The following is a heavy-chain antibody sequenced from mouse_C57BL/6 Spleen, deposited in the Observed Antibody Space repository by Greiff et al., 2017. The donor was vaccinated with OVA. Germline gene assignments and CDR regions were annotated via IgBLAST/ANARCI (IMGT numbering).Heavy chain of an antibody. J-gene: IGHJ1*03. D-gene: IGHD1-1*01. V-gene: IGHV1-82*01. Sequence: VQLQQSGPELVKPGASVKISCKASGYAFSSSWMNWVKQRPGKGLEWLGRIYPGDGDTNYNGKFTGKATLTADKSSSTAYMQLSSLTSEDSAVYFCARSYYGSSYDWYFDVWGTGTTVTVSS. CDR3: ARSYYGSSYDWYFDV. CDR1: GYAFSSSW. CDR2: IYPGDGDT.